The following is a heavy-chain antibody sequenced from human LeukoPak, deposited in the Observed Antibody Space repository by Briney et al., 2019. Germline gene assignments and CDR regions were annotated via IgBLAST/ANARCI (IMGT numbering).Heavy chain of an antibody. CDR2: IYYSGST. Sequence: TSETLSLTCTVSGGSISSYYWSWIRQPPGKGLEWIGYIYYSGSTNYNSSLKSRVTISVDTSKNQFSLKLSSVTAADTAVYYCARAPTRYDILTGYYTTPYFDYWGQGTLVTVSS. D-gene: IGHD3-9*01. V-gene: IGHV4-59*01. CDR1: GGSISSYY. CDR3: ARAPTRYDILTGYYTTPYFDY. J-gene: IGHJ4*02.